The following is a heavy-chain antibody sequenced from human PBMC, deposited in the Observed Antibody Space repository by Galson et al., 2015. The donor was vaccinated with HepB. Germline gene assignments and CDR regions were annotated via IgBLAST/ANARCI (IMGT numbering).Heavy chain of an antibody. CDR3: AREWGDGYETPGPNFDY. CDR2: INPNSGGT. J-gene: IGHJ4*02. V-gene: IGHV1-2*04. CDR1: GYTFTGYY. Sequence: SVKVSCKASGYTFTGYYMHWVRQAPGQGLEWMGWINPNSGGTNYAQKFQGWVTMTRDTSISTAYMELSRLRSDDTAVYYCAREWGDGYETPGPNFDYWGQGTPVTVSS. D-gene: IGHD5-24*01.